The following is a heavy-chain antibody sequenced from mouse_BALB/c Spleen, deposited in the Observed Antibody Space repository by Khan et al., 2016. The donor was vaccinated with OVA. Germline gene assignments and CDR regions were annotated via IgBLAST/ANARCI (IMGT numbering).Heavy chain of an antibody. V-gene: IGHV1-26*01. J-gene: IGHJ3*01. CDR2: INPNTDNT. CDR1: GYSFTAYY. D-gene: IGHD2-2*01. CDR3: ARGYDFFAD. Sequence: VQLQQSGPDLVKTGASVKISCKASGYSFTAYYMNWVKLSHGKSLECIGRINPNTDNTNYNQKFKGKALLTVDTSSSTAYMELRSLTSEDSAVCVWARGYDFFADWGQGTLVTVSA.